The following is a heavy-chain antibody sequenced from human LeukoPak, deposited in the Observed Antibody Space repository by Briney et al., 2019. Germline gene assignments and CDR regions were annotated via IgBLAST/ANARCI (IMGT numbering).Heavy chain of an antibody. J-gene: IGHJ4*02. CDR2: IYPGDSDT. CDR3: TRRWGSGSSWSFDY. V-gene: IGHV5-51*01. CDR1: GYIFTSCS. Sequence: GESLKISCKGSGYIFTSCSRGWVRQMHGKGLEWMGIIYPGDSDTRYSPSFQGQVTISADKSISTAYLQWSSLKASDTAMYYCTRRWGSGSSWSFDYWGQGTLVTVSS. D-gene: IGHD1-26*01.